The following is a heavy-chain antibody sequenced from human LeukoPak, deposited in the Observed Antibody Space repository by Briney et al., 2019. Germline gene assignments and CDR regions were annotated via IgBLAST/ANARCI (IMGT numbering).Heavy chain of an antibody. V-gene: IGHV4-4*09. Sequence: KPSETLSLTCTVSGGSISRYYWSWIRQPPGKGLEWIGYIYTSGSTNYNPSLKSRVTISVGTSKNQFSLKLSSVTAADTAVYYCARLRTDYDFWSGYSHPRFDPWGQGTLVTVSS. CDR2: IYTSGST. J-gene: IGHJ5*02. CDR1: GGSISRYY. D-gene: IGHD3-3*01. CDR3: ARLRTDYDFWSGYSHPRFDP.